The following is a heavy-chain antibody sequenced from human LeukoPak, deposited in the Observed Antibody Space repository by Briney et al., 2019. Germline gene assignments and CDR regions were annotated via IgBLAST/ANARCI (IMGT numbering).Heavy chain of an antibody. CDR1: GGSISGYH. J-gene: IGHJ5*02. Sequence: SETLSLTCIVSGGSISGYHWSWIRQPPGKGLEWIGYVYYRGITNYNPSLKSRVTISVDTSKNQFSLRLSPVTAADTAIYYCARLIATTGTADWFDPWGPGILVTISS. D-gene: IGHD6-13*01. CDR2: VYYRGIT. V-gene: IGHV4-59*08. CDR3: ARLIATTGTADWFDP.